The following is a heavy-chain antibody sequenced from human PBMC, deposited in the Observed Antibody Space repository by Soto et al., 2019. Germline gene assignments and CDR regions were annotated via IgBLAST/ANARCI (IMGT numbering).Heavy chain of an antibody. V-gene: IGHV1-8*01. CDR3: ARNAGVVTFPDNWFDP. CDR1: GYTFTSYD. J-gene: IGHJ5*02. CDR2: MNPNSGNT. D-gene: IGHD3-16*01. Sequence: QVQLVQSGAEVKKPGASVKVSCKASGYTFTSYDINWVRQATGQGLEWMGWMNPNSGNTGYAQKFQGRVNMTRNTSISTAYMELSSLRSEDTAVYYCARNAGVVTFPDNWFDPWGQGTLVTVSS.